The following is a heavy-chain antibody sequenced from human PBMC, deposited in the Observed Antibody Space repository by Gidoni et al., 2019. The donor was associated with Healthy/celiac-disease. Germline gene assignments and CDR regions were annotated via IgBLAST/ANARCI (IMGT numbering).Heavy chain of an antibody. Sequence: QVQLQQWGAGLLKPSETLSLTCAVYGGSFSSYYWSWIRQPPGKGLEWIGEINHSGSTNYNPSLKSRVTISVDTSKNQFSLKLSSVPAADTAVFYCARLSRISIFGVVNPTGFDYWGQGTLVTVSS. J-gene: IGHJ4*02. CDR3: ARLSRISIFGVVNPTGFDY. V-gene: IGHV4-34*01. CDR1: GGSFSSYY. CDR2: INHSGST. D-gene: IGHD3-3*01.